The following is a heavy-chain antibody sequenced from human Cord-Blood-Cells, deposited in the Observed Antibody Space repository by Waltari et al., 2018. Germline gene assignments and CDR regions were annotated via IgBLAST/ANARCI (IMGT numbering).Heavy chain of an antibody. Sequence: EVQLVESGGGLVQPGGSLRLSCAASGFTFSSYSMNWCRQAPGKGLEWVSYISSSSSTIYYADSVKGRFTISRDNAKNSLYLQMNSLRAEDTAVYYCARDHEELQAFDIWGQGTMVTVSS. CDR3: ARDHEELQAFDI. J-gene: IGHJ3*02. V-gene: IGHV3-48*01. D-gene: IGHD1-7*01. CDR2: ISSSSSTI. CDR1: GFTFSSYS.